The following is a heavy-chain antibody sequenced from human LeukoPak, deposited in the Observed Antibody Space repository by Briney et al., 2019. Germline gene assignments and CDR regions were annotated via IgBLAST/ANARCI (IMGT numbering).Heavy chain of an antibody. Sequence: GGSLRLSCAASGFTFSSYAMSWVRQAPGKGLDWISSIRGSGDYTHYADSVKGRFTISRDNSKNTLYLQMNSLRAEDTAVYYCAKMSPYYDILTGSVFDYWGQGTLVTVSS. D-gene: IGHD3-9*01. V-gene: IGHV3-23*01. CDR2: IRGSGDYT. CDR3: AKMSPYYDILTGSVFDY. CDR1: GFTFSSYA. J-gene: IGHJ4*02.